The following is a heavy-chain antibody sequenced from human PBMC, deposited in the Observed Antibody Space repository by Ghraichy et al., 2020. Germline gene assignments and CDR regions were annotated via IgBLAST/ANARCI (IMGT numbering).Heavy chain of an antibody. CDR1: GGSISSYY. V-gene: IGHV4-59*01. J-gene: IGHJ3*02. Sequence: SQTLSLTCTVSGGSISSYYWSWIRQPPGKGLEWIGYMYYSGSTNYNPSLKSRVTISVDTSKNQFSLKLSSVTAADTAVYYCASRMPTSGSHLQYGAFDIWGQGTMVSVSS. CDR2: MYYSGST. CDR3: ASRMPTSGSHLQYGAFDI. D-gene: IGHD6-19*01.